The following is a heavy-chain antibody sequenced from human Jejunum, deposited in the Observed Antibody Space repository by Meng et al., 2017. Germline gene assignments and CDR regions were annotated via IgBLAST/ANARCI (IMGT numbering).Heavy chain of an antibody. CDR1: GFTLSGYW. CDR3: VRNGGSGDY. D-gene: IGHD3-10*01. V-gene: IGHV3-7*01. CDR2: INPDGRYE. J-gene: IGHJ4*02. Sequence: GGSLRLSCAASGFTLSGYWMNWIRQAPGKGLEWVANINPDGRYELYVDSVKGRFTISRDNVKNSLDLQMNRLRVEDTAMYDCVRNGGSGDYWGQGTLVTVSS.